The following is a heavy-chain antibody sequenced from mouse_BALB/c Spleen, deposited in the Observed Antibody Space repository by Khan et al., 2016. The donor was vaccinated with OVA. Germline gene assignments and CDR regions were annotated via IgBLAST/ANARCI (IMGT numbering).Heavy chain of an antibody. Sequence: EVQLVESGPGLVKPSQSLSLTCTVTGYSITSGYGWNWIRQFPGNKLELMVYISYSGSTNYNTSLKTRISITRSKSKNQFILQLNSVTNDDTATYYCGRTDSIKYWGQGTTVTVSS. V-gene: IGHV3-2*02. J-gene: IGHJ2*01. CDR3: GRTDSIKY. CDR1: GYSITSGYG. CDR2: ISYSGST.